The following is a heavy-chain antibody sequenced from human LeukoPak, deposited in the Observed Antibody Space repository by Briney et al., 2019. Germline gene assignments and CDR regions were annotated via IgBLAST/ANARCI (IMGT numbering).Heavy chain of an antibody. Sequence: GASVKVSCKASGSTFTDYYMHWVRQAPGQGLEWMGWINPYTGGTNYAQKFQGRVTMPRDSSISTAYMELSSLTSDDTAVYYCARERGVQLERKLDHWGQGTLVTVSS. D-gene: IGHD1-1*01. CDR3: ARERGVQLERKLDH. CDR1: GSTFTDYY. CDR2: INPYTGGT. V-gene: IGHV1-2*02. J-gene: IGHJ4*02.